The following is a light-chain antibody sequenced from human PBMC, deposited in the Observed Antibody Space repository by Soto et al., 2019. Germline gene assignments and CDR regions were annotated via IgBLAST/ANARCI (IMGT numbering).Light chain of an antibody. J-gene: IGLJ1*01. V-gene: IGLV2-14*01. CDR3: SSYASNTYV. Sequence: QSALTQPASVSGSPGQSITITCTGTSSYVGADKYVSWYQQHPGKAPQLMIYEVTNRPSGVSNRFSGSKSGNTASLTISGLQAEDEGDYYCSSYASNTYVFGTGTQLTVL. CDR2: EVT. CDR1: SSYVGADKY.